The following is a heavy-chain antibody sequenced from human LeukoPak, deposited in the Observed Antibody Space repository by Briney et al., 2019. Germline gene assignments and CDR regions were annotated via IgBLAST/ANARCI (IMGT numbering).Heavy chain of an antibody. CDR2: ISAYNGNT. D-gene: IGHD3-9*01. V-gene: IGHV1-18*01. J-gene: IGHJ3*02. Sequence: ASVKVSCKASGYTFTSYGISWVRQAPGQGLEWMGWISAYNGNTNYAQKLQGRVTVTTDTSTSTAYMELRSLRSDDTAVYYCARRHYDILTGYSPNDAFDIWGQGTMVTVSS. CDR1: GYTFTSYG. CDR3: ARRHYDILTGYSPNDAFDI.